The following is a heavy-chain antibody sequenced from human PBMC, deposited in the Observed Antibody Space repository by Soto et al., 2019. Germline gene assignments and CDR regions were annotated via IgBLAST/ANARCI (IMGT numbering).Heavy chain of an antibody. CDR2: INSDGSGA. J-gene: IGHJ3*02. D-gene: IGHD3-10*01. CDR1: GFTFSSFW. CDR3: IRDYGEAGSTNAFDI. V-gene: IGHV3-74*01. Sequence: EVQLVESGGDLVQPGWSLRLSCAASGFTFSSFWMHWVRQAPGKGLVWVSRINSDGSGASYADFVEGRFTISRDNAKNTVYFQMNSLREEDTAVYYCIRDYGEAGSTNAFDIWGQGTMVTVSS.